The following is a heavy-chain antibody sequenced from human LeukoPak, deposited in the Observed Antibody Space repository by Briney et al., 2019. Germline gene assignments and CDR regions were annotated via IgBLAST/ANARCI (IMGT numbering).Heavy chain of an antibody. CDR1: GFTFSNAW. CDR2: IKSKTDGGTT. Sequence: GGSLRLSCAASGFTFSNAWMSWVRQAPGKGLEWFGRIKSKTDGGTTDYAAPVKGRFTISRDDSKNTLYLQMNSLKTEDTAVYYCTTADYYDSSGYDYYYGMDVWGQGTTVTVSS. V-gene: IGHV3-15*01. J-gene: IGHJ6*02. CDR3: TTADYYDSSGYDYYYGMDV. D-gene: IGHD3-22*01.